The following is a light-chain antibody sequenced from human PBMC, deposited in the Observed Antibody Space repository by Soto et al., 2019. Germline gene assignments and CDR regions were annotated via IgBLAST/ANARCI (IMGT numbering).Light chain of an antibody. CDR2: GAS. V-gene: IGKV3-15*01. J-gene: IGKJ1*01. CDR3: QQYKNWPRT. Sequence: IVITQSPATLSVSPGESSTISCTASQSVTTNVAWYQQKPRQAPRRLIYGASTRATGVPPRFSGSGSGTEFTLTTSSLQSADFAVYYCQQYKNWPRTFGKGTNVDIK. CDR1: QSVTTN.